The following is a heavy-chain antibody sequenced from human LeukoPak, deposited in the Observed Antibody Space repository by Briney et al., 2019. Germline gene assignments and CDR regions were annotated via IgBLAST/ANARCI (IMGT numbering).Heavy chain of an antibody. CDR2: ITASGGST. CDR1: GFTFSNYA. D-gene: IGHD2-2*02. CDR3: ASYCTSTNCYTSGDY. J-gene: IGHJ4*02. Sequence: GGSLRLSCAASGFTFSNYAMSRVRQAPGEGLEWVSVITASGGSTIYADAVKGRFTISRDNSKNTLYLQMNSLRAEDAAVYYCASYCTSTNCYTSGDYWGQGTLVTVSS. V-gene: IGHV3-23*01.